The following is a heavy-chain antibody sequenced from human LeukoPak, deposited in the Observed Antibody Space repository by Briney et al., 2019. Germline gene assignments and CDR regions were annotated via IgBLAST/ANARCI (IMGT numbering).Heavy chain of an antibody. Sequence: SETLSLTCTVSGGSISSHYWSWIQQPPGKGLEGVGCIYYSGNTNYNPSLESRVTISVDTSKNQFSLKLSSVTAADTAVYYCARHQLRGFLDDNWGQGTLVTVSS. J-gene: IGHJ4*02. CDR3: ARHQLRGFLDDN. CDR2: IYYSGNT. V-gene: IGHV4-59*08. CDR1: GGSISSHY. D-gene: IGHD3-10*01.